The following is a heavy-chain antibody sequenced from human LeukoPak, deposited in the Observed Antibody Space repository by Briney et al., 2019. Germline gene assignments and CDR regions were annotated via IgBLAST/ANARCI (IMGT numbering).Heavy chain of an antibody. D-gene: IGHD6-19*01. V-gene: IGHV3-30*02. J-gene: IGHJ4*02. CDR1: GLTFSTYG. CDR2: IRHDEGNK. Sequence: GGSLRLSCAASGLTFSTYGMHWVRQAPGKGLEWVAFIRHDEGNKYYADSVKGRFTISRDNSKNTLYLQLNNLRAEDTAVYYCAKVAPSGKTVADYWGQGTLVTVSS. CDR3: AKVAPSGKTVADY.